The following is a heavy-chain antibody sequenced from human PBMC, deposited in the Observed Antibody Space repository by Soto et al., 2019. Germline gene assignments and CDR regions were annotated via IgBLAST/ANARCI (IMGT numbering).Heavy chain of an antibody. J-gene: IGHJ4*02. CDR2: ISGSGTGT. D-gene: IGHD5-18*01. CDR3: AKEGGGGAAMVTSYFDY. CDR1: GITFNNYA. Sequence: EVPLLESGGGLVQPGGSLRLSFAASGITFNNYALNWVRQAPGKGLEWVSGISGSGTGTYYADSVKGRFTISRDNSKSTVYLHMNSLRADDTAIYYCAKEGGGGAAMVTSYFDYWGQGTLVTVSS. V-gene: IGHV3-23*01.